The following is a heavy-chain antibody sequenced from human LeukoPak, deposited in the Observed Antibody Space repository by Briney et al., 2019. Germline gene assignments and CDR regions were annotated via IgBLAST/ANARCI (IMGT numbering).Heavy chain of an antibody. J-gene: IGHJ6*03. CDR3: AREVAMVRGVRIFGYMDV. CDR1: GFTFSDYY. Sequence: GGSLRLSCAASGFTFSDYYMSWIRQATGKGLEWVSYISNSNGYIYYADSVKGRFTISRDNAKNSLYLQMNSLRAEDTAVYYCAREVAMVRGVRIFGYMDVWGKGTTVTVSS. V-gene: IGHV3-11*06. D-gene: IGHD3-10*01. CDR2: ISNSNGYI.